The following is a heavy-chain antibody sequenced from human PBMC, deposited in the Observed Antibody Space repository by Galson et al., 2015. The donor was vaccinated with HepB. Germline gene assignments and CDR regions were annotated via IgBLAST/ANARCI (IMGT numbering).Heavy chain of an antibody. J-gene: IGHJ5*02. CDR3: ARDHTVTSKNWFDP. V-gene: IGHV1-18*01. Sequence: SVKVSCKASGYKFINYGINWVRQAPGQGLEWMGWINSYNGNTDYAQNFQGRVTMTTDTSTSTAYMELRSLRSDDTAVYYCARDHTVTSKNWFDPWGQGTLVTVSS. CDR2: INSYNGNT. CDR1: GYKFINYG. D-gene: IGHD4-17*01.